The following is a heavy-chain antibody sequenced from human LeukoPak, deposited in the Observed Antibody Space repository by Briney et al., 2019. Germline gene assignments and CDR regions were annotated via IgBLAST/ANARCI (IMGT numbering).Heavy chain of an antibody. CDR3: ASRDIVVVVAATNTFNI. CDR2: IIPILGIA. V-gene: IGHV1-69*02. J-gene: IGHJ3*02. D-gene: IGHD2-15*01. Sequence: GASVKVSSKASGYTFTGYYMHWVRQAPGQGLEWMGRIIPILGIANYAQKFQGRVTITADKSTSTAYMELSSLRSEDTAVYYCASRDIVVVVAATNTFNIWGQGTMVTVSS. CDR1: GYTFTGYY.